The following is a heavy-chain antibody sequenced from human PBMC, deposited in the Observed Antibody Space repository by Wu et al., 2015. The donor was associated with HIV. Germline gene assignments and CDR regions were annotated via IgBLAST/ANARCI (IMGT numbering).Heavy chain of an antibody. CDR1: GYTFTGYY. CDR3: ARDRQQQLKLNAFDI. CDR2: INPNSGGT. J-gene: IGHJ3*02. V-gene: IGHV1-2*02. D-gene: IGHD6-13*01. Sequence: QVQLVQSGAEVKKPGTSVKVSCKTSGYTFTGYYMHWVRQAPGQGLEWMGWINPNSGGTNYAQKFQGRVTMTRDTSISTAYMELSRLRSDDTAVYYCARDRQQQLKLNAFDIWGQGTMVTVSS.